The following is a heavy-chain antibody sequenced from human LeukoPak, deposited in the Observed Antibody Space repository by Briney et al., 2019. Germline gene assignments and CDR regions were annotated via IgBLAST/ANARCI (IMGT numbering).Heavy chain of an antibody. V-gene: IGHV3-9*01. Sequence: GGSLRLSCAASGFTFDDYAMHWVRPAPGKGLAWVSGISWNSGSIGYADSVKGRFTISRDNAKNSLYLQMNSLRAEDTALYYCAKDQDTAMGLFDYWGQGTLVTVSS. J-gene: IGHJ4*02. D-gene: IGHD5-18*01. CDR3: AKDQDTAMGLFDY. CDR1: GFTFDDYA. CDR2: ISWNSGSI.